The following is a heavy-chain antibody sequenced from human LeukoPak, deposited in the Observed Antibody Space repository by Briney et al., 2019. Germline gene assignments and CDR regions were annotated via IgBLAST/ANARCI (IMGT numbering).Heavy chain of an antibody. J-gene: IGHJ4*02. Sequence: SVKVSCKASGGTFSSYAIRWVRQAPGQGLEGMGRIITIFGIANYVQKFQGRVTITADKSTSTAYMELSSLRSEDTAVYYCASGYCSGGSCYFLYWGQGTLVTVSS. CDR3: ASGYCSGGSCYFLY. V-gene: IGHV1-69*04. CDR2: IITIFGIA. D-gene: IGHD2-15*01. CDR1: GGTFSSYA.